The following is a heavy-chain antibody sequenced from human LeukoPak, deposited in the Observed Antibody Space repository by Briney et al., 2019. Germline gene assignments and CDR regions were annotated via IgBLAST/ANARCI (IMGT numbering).Heavy chain of an antibody. CDR1: GFTFSDYY. D-gene: IGHD5-24*01. V-gene: IGHV3-11*05. J-gene: IGHJ4*02. CDR3: ARDQDGSRMDYFDY. Sequence: GGSLRLSCAASGFTFSDYYMSWIRQASGKGLEWVSYISDSSSYTNYADSVKGRFTISRDNAKNSLYLQMNNLRAEDTAVYYCARDQDGSRMDYFDYWGQGTLATVSS. CDR2: ISDSSSYT.